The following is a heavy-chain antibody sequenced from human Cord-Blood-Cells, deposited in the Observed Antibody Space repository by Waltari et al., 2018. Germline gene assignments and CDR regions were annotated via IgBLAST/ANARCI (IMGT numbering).Heavy chain of an antibody. CDR3: ARDPPATYCGGDCYSDY. J-gene: IGHJ4*02. CDR2: INPILGIT. CDR1: GGTFSSYA. D-gene: IGHD2-21*02. V-gene: IGHV1-69*04. Sequence: QVQLVQSGAEVKKPGSSVKVSCKASGGTFSSYAISWVRQAPGHGLEWMGGINPILGITDYAQKFQGRVTITADESTSTAYMELSSLRSEDTAVYYCARDPPATYCGGDCYSDYWGQGTLVTVSS.